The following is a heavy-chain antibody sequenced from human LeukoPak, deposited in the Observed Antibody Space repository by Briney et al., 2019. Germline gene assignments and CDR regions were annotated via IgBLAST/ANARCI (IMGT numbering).Heavy chain of an antibody. V-gene: IGHV1-8*01. CDR3: ARGGILWFGELLYYFDY. CDR1: GGTFTSYD. CDR2: MNPNSGNT. Sequence: ASVKVSCKASGGTFTSYDINWVRQATGQGLEWMGWMNPNSGNTGYAQKFQGRVTMTRNTSISTAYMELSSLRSEDTAVYYCARGGILWFGELLYYFDYWGQGTLVTVSS. J-gene: IGHJ4*02. D-gene: IGHD3-10*01.